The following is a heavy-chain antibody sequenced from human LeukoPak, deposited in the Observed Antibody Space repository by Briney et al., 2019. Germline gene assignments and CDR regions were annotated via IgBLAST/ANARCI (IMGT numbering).Heavy chain of an antibody. D-gene: IGHD6-13*01. CDR3: ARIAQRGFSSSWNNWFDP. CDR1: GFTFSRTW. CDR2: INGDGTST. Sequence: PGGSLRLSCTVSGFTFSRTWMRWVRQAPGKGLVWVSHINGDGTSTNYADSVKGRFTISRDNAKNSLYLQMNSLRAEDTAVYYCARIAQRGFSSSWNNWFDPWGQGTLVTVSS. J-gene: IGHJ5*02. V-gene: IGHV3-74*01.